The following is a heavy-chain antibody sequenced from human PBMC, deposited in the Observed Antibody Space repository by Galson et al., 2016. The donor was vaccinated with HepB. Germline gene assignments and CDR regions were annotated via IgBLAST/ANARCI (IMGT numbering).Heavy chain of an antibody. V-gene: IGHV3-43*01. CDR2: ISWDGRSP. D-gene: IGHD1-26*01. Sequence: SLRLSCAASGFTFDDYTMHWVRQAPGKGLEWVSLISWDGRSPDYADSVKGRFIISRDNRENSLFLQMNSLTIEDTAVYYCGKDWGSLWESTGKGMDVWGQGTTVIVSS. CDR3: GKDWGSLWESTGKGMDV. J-gene: IGHJ6*02. CDR1: GFTFDDYT.